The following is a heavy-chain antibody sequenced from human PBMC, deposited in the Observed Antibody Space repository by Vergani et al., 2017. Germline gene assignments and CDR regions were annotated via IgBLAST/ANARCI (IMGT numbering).Heavy chain of an antibody. J-gene: IGHJ6*02. CDR1: GGTFSSYT. D-gene: IGHD2-21*02. Sequence: QVQLVQSGAEVKKPGSSVKVSCKAPGGTFSSYTISWVRQAPGQGLEWMGRIIPILGIANYAQKFQGRVTITADKSTSTAYMELSSLRSEDTAVYYCAIAYCGGDCYFDYYYGMDVWGQ. V-gene: IGHV1-69*02. CDR2: IIPILGIA. CDR3: AIAYCGGDCYFDYYYGMDV.